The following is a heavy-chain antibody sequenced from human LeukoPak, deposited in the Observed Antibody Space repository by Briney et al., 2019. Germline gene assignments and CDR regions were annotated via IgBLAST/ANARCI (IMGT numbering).Heavy chain of an antibody. J-gene: IGHJ4*02. Sequence: GGSLRLSCVASGFTFSSYWMHWVRQAPGKGLEWVSAISGSGGSTYYADSVKGRFTISRDNSKNTLYLQMNSLRAEDTAVYYCAKDRPGVLWFGELFRDYWGQGTLVTVSS. V-gene: IGHV3-23*01. D-gene: IGHD3-10*01. CDR2: ISGSGGST. CDR3: AKDRPGVLWFGELFRDY. CDR1: GFTFSSYW.